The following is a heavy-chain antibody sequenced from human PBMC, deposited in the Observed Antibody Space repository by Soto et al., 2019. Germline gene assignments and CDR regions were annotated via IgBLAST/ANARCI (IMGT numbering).Heavy chain of an antibody. CDR3: ARGGVDDYGDNSFDS. Sequence: EVQLVESGGGLVKPGGSLRLSCAASRFSFSIYTMNWVRQAPGKGLEWVSYISSSSNYMYYADSVKGRFTISRDNAKNSLYLQLNSLRAEDTAVYYCARGGVDDYGDNSFDSWGQGTLVTVSS. V-gene: IGHV3-21*01. CDR2: ISSSSNYM. CDR1: RFSFSIYT. D-gene: IGHD4-17*01. J-gene: IGHJ4*02.